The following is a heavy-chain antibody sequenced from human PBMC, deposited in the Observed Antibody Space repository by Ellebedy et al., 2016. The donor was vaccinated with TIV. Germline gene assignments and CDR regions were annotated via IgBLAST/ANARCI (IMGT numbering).Heavy chain of an antibody. CDR3: ARNHPDSHDPIDP. CDR2: IYPGDFRP. V-gene: IGHV5-51*01. CDR1: GYKFRNYY. Sequence: GGSLRLSXEASGYKFRNYYTVWMRQVSGKGLEWVGYIYPGDFRPRYSPSFQDHVTISADTSTSTAFLQWRSLRASDTAVYFCARNHPDSHDPIDPWGQGTLVTVSS. J-gene: IGHJ5*02.